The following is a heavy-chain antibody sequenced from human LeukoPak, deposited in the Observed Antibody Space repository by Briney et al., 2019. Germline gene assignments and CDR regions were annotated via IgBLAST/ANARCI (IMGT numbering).Heavy chain of an antibody. CDR2: ITSNGGST. V-gene: IGHV3-64D*06. D-gene: IGHD3-10*01. J-gene: IGHJ4*02. CDR3: VKNPNEVWSFFDF. CDR1: GFTFSAYS. Sequence: PGGSLRLSCSASGFTFSAYSMHWVRQAPGKGLEYVSGITSNGGSTDYADSVKGRFTISRDNSKNTLYLQMSSLRAEDTAVYHCVKNPNEVWSFFDFWGQGTLVTVSS.